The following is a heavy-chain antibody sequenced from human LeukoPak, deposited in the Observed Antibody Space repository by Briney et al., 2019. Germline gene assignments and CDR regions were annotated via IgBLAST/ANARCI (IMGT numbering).Heavy chain of an antibody. Sequence: PSQTLSLTCTVSGGSISSGSYYWRWIRQPAGKGLEWIGRIYTSGSTNYNPSLKSRVTISVNTSKNQFALRLSSVTAADTAVYYCARESFCGDSDWGQGTLVTVSS. V-gene: IGHV4-61*02. CDR1: GGSISSGSYY. D-gene: IGHD4-17*01. J-gene: IGHJ4*02. CDR2: IYTSGST. CDR3: ARESFCGDSD.